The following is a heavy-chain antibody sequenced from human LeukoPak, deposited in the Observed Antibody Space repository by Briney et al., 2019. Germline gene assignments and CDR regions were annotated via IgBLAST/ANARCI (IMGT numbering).Heavy chain of an antibody. Sequence: GGSLRLSCAASGFTFSSYAMSWLGQAPGQGLEWVSAISGSGGSSYYADSVKGRFTISRDNSKNTLQLQRNSLRAEDTAVYYCAKLSGIVVVIMGNWFDPWGQGTLVTVSS. J-gene: IGHJ5*02. V-gene: IGHV3-23*01. CDR1: GFTFSSYA. CDR3: AKLSGIVVVIMGNWFDP. D-gene: IGHD3-22*01. CDR2: ISGSGGSS.